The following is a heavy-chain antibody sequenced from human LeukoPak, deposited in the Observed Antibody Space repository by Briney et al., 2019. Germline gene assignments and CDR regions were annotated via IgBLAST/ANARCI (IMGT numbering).Heavy chain of an antibody. CDR3: ASPYYGDYGGFDY. V-gene: IGHV3-23*01. CDR1: GFTFSSYA. Sequence: GGSLRLSCAASGFTFSSYAMSWVRQAPGKGLEWVSAISGSGGSTYYADSVKGRFTISRDNAKNSLYLQMNSLRAEDTAVYYCASPYYGDYGGFDYWGQGTLVTVSS. J-gene: IGHJ4*02. CDR2: ISGSGGST. D-gene: IGHD4-17*01.